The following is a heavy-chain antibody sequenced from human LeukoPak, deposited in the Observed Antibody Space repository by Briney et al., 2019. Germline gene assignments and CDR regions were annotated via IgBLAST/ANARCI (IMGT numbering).Heavy chain of an antibody. J-gene: IGHJ4*02. D-gene: IGHD3-10*01. V-gene: IGHV4-4*07. CDR1: GGSISSYY. CDR2: IYTSGST. Sequence: TSATLSLTCTVAGGSISSYYWSWIRQPAGKGLEWIGRIYTSGSTNYNPSLKSRVTMSVDTSKNQFSLKLSSVTAADTAVYYCARVGRLYGSGSYSIFDYWGQGTLVTVSS. CDR3: ARVGRLYGSGSYSIFDY.